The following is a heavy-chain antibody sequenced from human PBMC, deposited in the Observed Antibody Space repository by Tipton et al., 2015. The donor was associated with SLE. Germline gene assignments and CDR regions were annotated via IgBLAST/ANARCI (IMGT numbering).Heavy chain of an antibody. Sequence: SLRLSCAASGFTSSSYWVHWVRQAPEKGLVWVSRIDSDGTYTDYADFVKGRFTISRDNAKNSLYLQMNSLRDEDTAVYYCARGKYYFDYWGQGALVTVSS. CDR3: ARGKYYFDY. V-gene: IGHV3-74*01. CDR1: GFTSSSYW. J-gene: IGHJ4*02. D-gene: IGHD2/OR15-2a*01. CDR2: IDSDGTYT.